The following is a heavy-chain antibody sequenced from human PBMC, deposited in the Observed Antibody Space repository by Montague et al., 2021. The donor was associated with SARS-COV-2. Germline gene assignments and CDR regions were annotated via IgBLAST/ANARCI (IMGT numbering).Heavy chain of an antibody. D-gene: IGHD1-26*01. CDR1: GYTFTSYA. J-gene: IGHJ4*02. CDR3: ARRTVVGADGFDY. V-gene: IGHV7-4-1*02. CDR2: INTNTGDP. Sequence: SVKVSCKASGYTFTSYAVNWVRQAPGQGLEWMGWINTNTGDPIYAQDFTGRIVFSLGTSVSTAYLQITRLKSEDTAVYFCARRTVVGADGFDYWGQGTLVTVSS.